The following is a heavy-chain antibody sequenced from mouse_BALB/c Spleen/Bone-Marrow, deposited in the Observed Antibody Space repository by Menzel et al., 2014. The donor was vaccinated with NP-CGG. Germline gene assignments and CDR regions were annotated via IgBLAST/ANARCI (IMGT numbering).Heavy chain of an antibody. V-gene: IGHV1-9*01. CDR2: ILPVRTA. D-gene: IGHD5-1-1*01. CDR1: GYTFNNYW. Sequence: QVHVKQSGAELMKPGASVKISCQASGYTFNNYWIERVTQRPGHGLEGIGEILPVRTANYNGKFKGKTTFTADISSNTAYMQLSSLTSEDATVYYCARGGNTTYYYVMDYWGQGTSVTVSS. CDR3: ARGGNTTYYYVMDY. J-gene: IGHJ4*01.